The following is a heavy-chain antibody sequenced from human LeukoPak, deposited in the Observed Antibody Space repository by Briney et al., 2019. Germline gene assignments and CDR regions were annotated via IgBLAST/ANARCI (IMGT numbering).Heavy chain of an antibody. V-gene: IGHV3-7*01. CDR2: IKQDGSEK. J-gene: IGHJ6*03. Sequence: PGGSLRLSCAASGFTFSSYWMSWVRQAPGKGLEWVANIKQDGSEKYYVDSVKGRFTISRDNAKNSLYLQINSLRAEDTAVYYCAREGGWSGYQYYYYYYMDVWGKGTTVTVSS. D-gene: IGHD3-3*01. CDR1: GFTFSSYW. CDR3: AREGGWSGYQYYYYYYMDV.